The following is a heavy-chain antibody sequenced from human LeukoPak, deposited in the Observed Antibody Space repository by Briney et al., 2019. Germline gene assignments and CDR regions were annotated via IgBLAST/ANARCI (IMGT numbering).Heavy chain of an antibody. CDR2: INHSGST. D-gene: IGHD6-19*01. CDR3: ARTGGWCWFDP. V-gene: IGHV4-34*01. Sequence: SETLSLTCAVYGGSFSGYYWSWIRQPPGKGLEWIGEINHSGSTNYNPSLKSRVTISLDTSRNHFSLKLSSVTAADTAVYYCARTGGWCWFDPWGQGTLVTVSS. CDR1: GGSFSGYY. J-gene: IGHJ5*02.